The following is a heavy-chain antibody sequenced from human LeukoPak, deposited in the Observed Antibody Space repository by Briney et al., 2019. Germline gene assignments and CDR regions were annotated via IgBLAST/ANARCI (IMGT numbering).Heavy chain of an antibody. D-gene: IGHD4-17*01. CDR3: AKAAYGDYGFYFDY. CDR1: RFTFSSYA. V-gene: IGHV3-23*01. J-gene: IGHJ4*02. Sequence: GGSLRLSCAASRFTFSSYAMSWVRQAPGKGPEWVSAISGSGGSTYYADSVKGRFTISRDNSKNTLYLQMNSLRAEDTAVYYCAKAAYGDYGFYFDYWGQGTLVTVSS. CDR2: ISGSGGST.